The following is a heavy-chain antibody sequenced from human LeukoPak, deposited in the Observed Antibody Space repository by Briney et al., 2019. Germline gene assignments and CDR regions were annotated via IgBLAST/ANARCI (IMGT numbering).Heavy chain of an antibody. CDR3: ARDPSYCSSTSCYVGSPLYYYYPMDV. J-gene: IGHJ6*02. CDR2: IWFDGSNK. V-gene: IGHV3-33*01. D-gene: IGHD2-2*01. Sequence: GGSLRLSCAASGFTFSTSGMHWVRQAPGKGLEWVAVIWFDGSNKHYADSVKGRFTISRDNSENTLYLQMNSLRAEDTAVYYCARDPSYCSSTSCYVGSPLYYYYPMDVWGQGTTVTVSS. CDR1: GFTFSTSG.